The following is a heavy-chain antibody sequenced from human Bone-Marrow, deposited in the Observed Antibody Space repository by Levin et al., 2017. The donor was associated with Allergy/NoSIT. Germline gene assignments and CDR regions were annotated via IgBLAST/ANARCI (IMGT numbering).Heavy chain of an antibody. V-gene: IGHV3-21*06. CDR1: GFSLNDYE. Sequence: PGGSLRLSCVVSGFSLNDYEIHWVRQAPGKGLEWVSSISQSGRSTYYAGSVRGRFTTSKNNAKNSVFLQMDGLRGEDMGFYYCARLSTRGFDPWGPGTLVTVSS. CDR3: ARLSTRGFDP. J-gene: IGHJ5*02. CDR2: ISQSGRST.